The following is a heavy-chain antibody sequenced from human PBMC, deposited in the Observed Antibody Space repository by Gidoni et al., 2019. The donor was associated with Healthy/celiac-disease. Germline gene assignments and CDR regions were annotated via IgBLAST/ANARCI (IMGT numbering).Heavy chain of an antibody. J-gene: IGHJ6*02. V-gene: IGHV3-21*01. CDR2: ISSSSSYI. Sequence: EVQLVESGGGLLKPGGSLTLSCAASGFTFSSYSMNWVRQAPGKGLEWVSSISSSSSYIYYAESVKGRFTISRDNAKNSLYQQMNSLRAEDTAVYYCARDGLEDYYYGMDVWGQGTTVTVSS. CDR1: GFTFSSYS. CDR3: ARDGLEDYYYGMDV.